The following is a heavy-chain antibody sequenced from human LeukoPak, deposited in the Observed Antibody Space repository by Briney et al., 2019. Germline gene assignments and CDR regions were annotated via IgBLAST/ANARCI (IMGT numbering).Heavy chain of an antibody. D-gene: IGHD3-3*01. V-gene: IGHV5-51*01. CDR2: IYPGDSDT. CDR3: ARQARFLEWLFGSPNYFDY. CDR1: GYSFTSYW. J-gene: IGHJ4*02. Sequence: GESLKISCKGSGYSFTSYWIGWVRQMPGKGLEWMGIIYPGDSDTRYTPSFQGQVTISADKSISTAYLQWSSLKASDTAMYYCARQARFLEWLFGSPNYFDYWGQGTLVTVSS.